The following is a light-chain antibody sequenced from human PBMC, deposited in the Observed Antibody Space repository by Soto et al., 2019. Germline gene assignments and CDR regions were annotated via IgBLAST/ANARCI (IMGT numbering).Light chain of an antibody. CDR2: AAS. CDR1: ESIARH. J-gene: IGKJ5*01. Sequence: DIQMTQSPSSLSASVGDRVTITCRASESIARHLNWYQQKPGKAPKLLIYAASSLQNGVPSRFRVGGSPPHFTLTISNLQPEDFATDYCQQSYRSLSITFGQGTRRQIK. V-gene: IGKV1-39*01. CDR3: QQSYRSLSIT.